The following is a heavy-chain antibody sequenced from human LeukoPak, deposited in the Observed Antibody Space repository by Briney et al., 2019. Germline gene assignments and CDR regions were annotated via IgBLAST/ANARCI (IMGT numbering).Heavy chain of an antibody. V-gene: IGHV3-21*01. J-gene: IGHJ3*02. D-gene: IGHD2-2*01. CDR1: GFTFSSYS. Sequence: GGSLRLSCAASGFTFSSYSMNWVRQAPGKGLEWVSSISSSSSYIYYADSVKGRFTISRDNAKNSLYLQMNSLRAEDTAVYYCARVWGCSSTSCYDAFDIWGQGTMVTDSS. CDR2: ISSSSSYI. CDR3: ARVWGCSSTSCYDAFDI.